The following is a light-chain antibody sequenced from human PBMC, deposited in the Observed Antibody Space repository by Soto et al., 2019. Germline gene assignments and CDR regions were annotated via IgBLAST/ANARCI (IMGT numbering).Light chain of an antibody. CDR1: QSVSSN. Sequence: EIVMTQSPATLSVSPGERATLSCRASQSVSSNLAWYQQKPGQAPRLLIFGASTRATGIPARCSGSGSGTEFTLTSSRLQSEDFAVYYCQQYNNWPTFGQGTKVEIK. V-gene: IGKV3-15*01. CDR2: GAS. CDR3: QQYNNWPT. J-gene: IGKJ1*01.